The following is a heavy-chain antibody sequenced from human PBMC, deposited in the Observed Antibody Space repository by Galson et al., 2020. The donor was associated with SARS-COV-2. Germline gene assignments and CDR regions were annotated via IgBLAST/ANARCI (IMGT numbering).Heavy chain of an antibody. D-gene: IGHD2-2*01. J-gene: IGHJ4*02. V-gene: IGHV3-30*02. Sequence: GGSLRPSCAASGFTSSNYAMHWVRQPPGRGLEWVALIPYDGSNKNYADSVTGRFASSRDNSKTTLYLQMNSLKAEDAAVYYCAKGSISCSSTACYADIWGQGTLVTVSS. CDR2: IPYDGSNK. CDR3: AKGSISCSSTACYADI. CDR1: GFTSSNYA.